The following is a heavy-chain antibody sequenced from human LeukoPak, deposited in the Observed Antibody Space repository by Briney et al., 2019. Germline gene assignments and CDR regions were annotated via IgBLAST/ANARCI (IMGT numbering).Heavy chain of an antibody. CDR1: GFKFSTYE. CDR3: ARTRGYSYGYLDY. J-gene: IGHJ4*02. CDR2: ISSTGSTI. Sequence: GESLRLSCAASGFKFSTYEMSWVRQAPGKGLEWASYISSTGSTIYYADSVKGRFTISRDNAENSLDLQMNSLRAEDTAIYYCARTRGYSYGYLDYWGQGILVTVSS. D-gene: IGHD5-18*01. V-gene: IGHV3-48*03.